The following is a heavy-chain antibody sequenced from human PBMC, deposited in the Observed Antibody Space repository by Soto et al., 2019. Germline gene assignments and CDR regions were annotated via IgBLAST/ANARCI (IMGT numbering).Heavy chain of an antibody. V-gene: IGHV4-39*01. CDR2: ISYSGST. Sequence: QLQLQESGPGLLKPSETLSLTCTVSGASISSGPHYWGWIRQPPGKGLEWIGSISYSGSTYYNPSLKSRLTISVDSSKNQISLKLSSVTAADTAVYYCSRPYDILTPYYYWGQGTLVTVSS. J-gene: IGHJ4*02. CDR3: SRPYDILTPYYY. CDR1: GASISSGPHY. D-gene: IGHD3-9*01.